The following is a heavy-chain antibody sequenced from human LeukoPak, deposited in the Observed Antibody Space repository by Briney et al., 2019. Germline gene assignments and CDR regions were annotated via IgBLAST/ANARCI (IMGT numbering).Heavy chain of an antibody. V-gene: IGHV3-73*01. J-gene: IGHJ4*02. Sequence: GGSLRLSCAASGFTFSGAAIHWVRQASGKGLEWVSRIRSKVNNYATAYAASVNGRFTVSRDDSKNTAYLQMNSLKTEDTAIYYCTSLSSGENYWGQRTLVTVSS. CDR2: IRSKVNNYAT. CDR3: TSLSSGENY. CDR1: GFTFSGAA. D-gene: IGHD6-19*01.